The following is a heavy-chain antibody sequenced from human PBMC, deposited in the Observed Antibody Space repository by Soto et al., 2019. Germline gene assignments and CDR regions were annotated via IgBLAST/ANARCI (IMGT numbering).Heavy chain of an antibody. CDR3: VKDWGQQLVYLDY. D-gene: IGHD6-13*01. CDR2: ISSNGGST. J-gene: IGHJ4*02. V-gene: IGHV3-64D*06. Sequence: GGSLRLSCLASGFTFSSYAMHWVRQAPGKGLEYVSAISSNGGSTYYADYVKGRFTISRDNSKNTLYLQMRSLRAEDTAVYYCVKDWGQQLVYLDYWGQGTLGTVSS. CDR1: GFTFSSYA.